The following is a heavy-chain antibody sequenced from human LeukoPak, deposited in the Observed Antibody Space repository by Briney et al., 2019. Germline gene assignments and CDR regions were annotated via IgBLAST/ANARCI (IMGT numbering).Heavy chain of an antibody. CDR3: ATNGRRGGDFDY. J-gene: IGHJ4*02. Sequence: SQTLSLTCTVSGGSIGSGGYYWSWIRQPPGKGLEWIGYIYYSGSTNYNPSLKSRVTISVDTSKNQFSLKLSSVTAADTAVYYCATNGRRGGDFDYWGQGTLVTVSS. CDR2: IYYSGST. CDR1: GGSIGSGGYY. D-gene: IGHD3-16*01. V-gene: IGHV4-61*08.